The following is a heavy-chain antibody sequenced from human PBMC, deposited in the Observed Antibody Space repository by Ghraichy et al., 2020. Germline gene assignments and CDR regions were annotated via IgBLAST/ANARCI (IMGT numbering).Heavy chain of an antibody. J-gene: IGHJ4*02. CDR2: INAGNGNT. Sequence: ASVKVSCKASGYTFTSYAMHWVRQAPGQRLEWMGWINAGNGNTKYSQKFQGRVTITRDTSASTAYRELSSLRSEDTAVYYCARMVRGVIISLDYFDYWGQGTLVTVSS. V-gene: IGHV1-3*01. D-gene: IGHD3-10*01. CDR3: ARMVRGVIISLDYFDY. CDR1: GYTFTSYA.